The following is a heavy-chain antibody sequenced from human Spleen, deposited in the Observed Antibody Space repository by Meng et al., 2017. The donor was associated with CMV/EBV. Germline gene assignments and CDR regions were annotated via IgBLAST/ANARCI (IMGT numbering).Heavy chain of an antibody. D-gene: IGHD4-23*01. CDR1: GSPFPDHH. Sequence: SCKVSGSPFPDHHMHWVQQAPGRGLEWMGLVDPENDEAVYAEKFQGRVTLTADTSADTAYMELASLRSEDTAVYYCATQGPEWELLLWGQGTLVTVSS. CDR3: ATQGPEWELLL. CDR2: VDPENDEA. V-gene: IGHV1-69-2*01. J-gene: IGHJ4*02.